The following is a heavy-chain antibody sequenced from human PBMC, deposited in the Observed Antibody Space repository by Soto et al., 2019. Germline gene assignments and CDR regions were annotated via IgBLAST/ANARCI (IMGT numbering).Heavy chain of an antibody. J-gene: IGHJ6*02. CDR2: ISAYNGNT. CDR1: GYTFTSYG. V-gene: IGHV1-18*01. CDR3: AREGYSYVYDYYYYGMDV. D-gene: IGHD5-18*01. Sequence: ASVKVSCKASGYTFTSYGISWVRQAPGQGLEWMGWISAYNGNTNYAQKRQGRVTMTTDTSTSTAYMELRSLRSDDTAVYYCAREGYSYVYDYYYYGMDVWGQGTTVTVSS.